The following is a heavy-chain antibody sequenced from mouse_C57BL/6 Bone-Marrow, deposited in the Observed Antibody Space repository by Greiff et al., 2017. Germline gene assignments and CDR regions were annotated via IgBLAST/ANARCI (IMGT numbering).Heavy chain of an antibody. D-gene: IGHD2-12*01. CDR2: ISSGSSTI. V-gene: IGHV5-17*01. CDR1: GFTFSDYG. J-gene: IGHJ4*01. CDR3: ARVLLYIEMDY. Sequence: DVKLVESGGGLVKPGGSLKLSCAASGFTFSDYGMHWVRQAPEKGLEWVAYISSGSSTIYYADTVKGRFTISRDNAKNTLFLQMTSLRSEDTAMYYCARVLLYIEMDYWGQGTSVTVSS.